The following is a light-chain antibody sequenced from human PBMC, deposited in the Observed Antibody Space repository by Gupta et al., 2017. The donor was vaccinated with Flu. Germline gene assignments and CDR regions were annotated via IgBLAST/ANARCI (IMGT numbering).Light chain of an antibody. CDR3: QQRNNWQWT. J-gene: IGKJ1*01. Sequence: EIVLTQSPATLSLSPGERATLSCRASQTVSDWLAWYQQKPGQAPRLLIFEASNRASGTPARFSGSGSGTXFTLTIXSREPEDFAVYYCQQRNNWQWTFGXGTKVEIK. CDR1: QTVSDW. CDR2: EAS. V-gene: IGKV3-11*01.